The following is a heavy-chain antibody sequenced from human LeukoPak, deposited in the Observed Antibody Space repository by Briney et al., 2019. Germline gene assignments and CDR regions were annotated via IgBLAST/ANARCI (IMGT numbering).Heavy chain of an antibody. Sequence: SETLSLTCTVSGGSISSYYWSWIRQPPGKGLEWIGYIYYSGSTNYNPSLKSRVTISVDTSKNQFSLKLSSVTAAGTAVYYCARDRSGDYGGLDYWGQGTLVTVSS. CDR1: GGSISSYY. CDR3: ARDRSGDYGGLDY. V-gene: IGHV4-59*12. CDR2: IYYSGST. D-gene: IGHD4-17*01. J-gene: IGHJ4*02.